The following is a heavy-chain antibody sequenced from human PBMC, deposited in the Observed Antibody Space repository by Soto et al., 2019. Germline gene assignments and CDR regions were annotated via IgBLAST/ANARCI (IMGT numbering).Heavy chain of an antibody. CDR3: ARDFDDSSSSRGWFDP. CDR1: GYTFTGYY. Sequence: ASVKVSCKASGYTFTGYYMHWVRQAPGQGLEWMGWINPNSGGTNYAQKFQGWVTMTRDTSISTAYMELSRLRSDDTAVYYCARDFDDSSSSRGWFDPWGQGTLVTVSS. CDR2: INPNSGGT. J-gene: IGHJ5*02. D-gene: IGHD6-6*01. V-gene: IGHV1-2*04.